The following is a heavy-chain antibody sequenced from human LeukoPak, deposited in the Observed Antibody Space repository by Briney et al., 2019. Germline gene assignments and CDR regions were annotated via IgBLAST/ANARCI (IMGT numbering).Heavy chain of an antibody. V-gene: IGHV3-7*01. J-gene: IGHJ4*02. Sequence: GGSLRLSCAASGFTFSSYWMSWVRQAPGKGLEWVADIKQGGSEKYYVDSVKGRFTISRDNAKNSLYLQMNSLRAEDTAVYYCARDLMDDYVWGSYRPSSYYSDYWGQGTLVTVSS. CDR3: ARDLMDDYVWGSYRPSSYYSDY. CDR1: GFTFSSYW. D-gene: IGHD3-16*02. CDR2: IKQGGSEK.